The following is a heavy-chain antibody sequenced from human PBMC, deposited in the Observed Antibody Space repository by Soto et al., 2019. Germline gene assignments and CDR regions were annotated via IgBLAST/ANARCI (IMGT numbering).Heavy chain of an antibody. Sequence: QVQVQESGPGLVKPSQTLSLTCNVSGDSVSSGGYYWSWIRQHPGKGLEWIGYIYYRGNTYYNPSLKSRVTISLDTSKNQVSLKMNSVTAADTAVYYCAREREILGPGMDVWGQGTTVTVSS. CDR1: GDSVSSGGYY. CDR3: AREREILGPGMDV. D-gene: IGHD1-26*01. J-gene: IGHJ6*02. CDR2: IYYRGNT. V-gene: IGHV4-31*03.